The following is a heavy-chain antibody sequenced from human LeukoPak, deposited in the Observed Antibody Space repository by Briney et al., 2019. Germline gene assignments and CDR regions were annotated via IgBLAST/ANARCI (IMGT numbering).Heavy chain of an antibody. D-gene: IGHD2-8*01. Sequence: GGSLRLSCAASGFTFSNAWMNWVRQAPGKGLEWVSFIDNNGNTYNADSVKGRFTISRDNSKNTLYLQMNSLRADDTAVYYCARPVWAQLGMDVWGQGTTVTVSS. V-gene: IGHV3-66*04. CDR1: GFTFSNAW. J-gene: IGHJ6*02. CDR3: ARPVWAQLGMDV. CDR2: IDNNGNT.